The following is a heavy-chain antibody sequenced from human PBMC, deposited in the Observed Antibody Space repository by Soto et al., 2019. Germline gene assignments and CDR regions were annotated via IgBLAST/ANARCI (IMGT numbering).Heavy chain of an antibody. CDR3: ASSARNDYGDYDYYYYGMDV. D-gene: IGHD4-17*01. Sequence: PRLSCAASGFTFSSYSMNWVRQAPGKGLEWVSYISSSSSTIYYADSVKGRFTISRDNAKNSLYLQMNSLRDEDTAVYYCASSARNDYGDYDYYYYGMDVWGQGTTVTVSS. V-gene: IGHV3-48*02. CDR2: ISSSSSTI. J-gene: IGHJ6*02. CDR1: GFTFSSYS.